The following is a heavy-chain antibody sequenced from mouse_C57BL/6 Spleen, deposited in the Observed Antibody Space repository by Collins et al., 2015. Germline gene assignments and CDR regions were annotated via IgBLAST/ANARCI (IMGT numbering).Heavy chain of an antibody. J-gene: IGHJ3*01. CDR2: IRSKSNNYAT. D-gene: IGHD2-2*01. V-gene: IGHV10S3*01. CDR3: VRDGYWFAY. CDR1: GFTFNTNA. Sequence: EVQLVETGGGLVQPKGSLKLSCAASGFTFNTNAMNWVRQAPGKGLEWVARIRSKSNNYATYYADSVKDRFTISRDDSQSMLYLQMNNLKTEDTAMYYCVRDGYWFAYWGQGTLVTVSA.